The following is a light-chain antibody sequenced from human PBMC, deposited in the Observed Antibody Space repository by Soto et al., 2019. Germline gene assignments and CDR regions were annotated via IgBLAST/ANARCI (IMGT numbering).Light chain of an antibody. CDR2: GAS. CDR1: QSISSTY. V-gene: IGKV3-20*01. CDR3: QQYGGSPLFT. J-gene: IGKJ2*01. Sequence: EIVLTQSPGTLSLSPGERATLSCRASQSISSTYLAWYQQKPGQAPRLLMFGASNRATGFPDRFSGSGSGTDFTLTISRLAPEDFAVYFCQQYGGSPLFTFGQGTKLEIK.